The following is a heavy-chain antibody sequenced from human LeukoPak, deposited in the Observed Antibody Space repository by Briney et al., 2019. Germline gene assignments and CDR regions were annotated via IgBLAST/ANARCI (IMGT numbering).Heavy chain of an antibody. CDR1: GFTFSSYA. CDR2: IIGSGGST. CDR3: AKDLNFWSGYAYYYMDV. V-gene: IGHV3-23*01. D-gene: IGHD3-3*01. J-gene: IGHJ6*03. Sequence: LSGGSLRLSCADSGFTFSSYAMSWVRQAPGEGLEWVSTIIGSGGSTYYADSVKGRFTISRDNSKKTLYLQMNSLRAEDTAVYYCAKDLNFWSGYAYYYMDVWAKGPRSPSP.